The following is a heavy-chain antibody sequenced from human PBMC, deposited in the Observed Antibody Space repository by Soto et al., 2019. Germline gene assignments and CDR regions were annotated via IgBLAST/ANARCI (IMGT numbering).Heavy chain of an antibody. V-gene: IGHV4-34*01. D-gene: IGHD3-10*02. CDR1: GGAFSGYY. Sequence: SETLSLTCAVYGGAFSGYYWSWIRQPPGNGLEWIGEINHSGSTYYNPSLRSRVTISVDKSNNQFSLTLKYVPAVDMAVYYCARAPLSRYYVYFQHWGQGTLVTVSS. CDR3: ARAPLSRYYVYFQH. CDR2: INHSGST. J-gene: IGHJ1*01.